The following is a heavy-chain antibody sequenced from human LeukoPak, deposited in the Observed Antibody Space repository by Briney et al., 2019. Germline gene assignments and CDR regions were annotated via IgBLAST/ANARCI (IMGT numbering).Heavy chain of an antibody. CDR3: ARDIAAAGTVSDY. CDR1: GFTVSSNY. J-gene: IGHJ4*02. V-gene: IGHV3-53*01. D-gene: IGHD6-13*01. Sequence: GGSLRLSCAASGFTVSSNYMSWVRQAPGKGLEWVSVIYSGGSTYYADSVKGRFTISRDNSKNTLYLQMNGLRAEDTAVYYCARDIAAAGTVSDYWGQGTLVTVSS. CDR2: IYSGGST.